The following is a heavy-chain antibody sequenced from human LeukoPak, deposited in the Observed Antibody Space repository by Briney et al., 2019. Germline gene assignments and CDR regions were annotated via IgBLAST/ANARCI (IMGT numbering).Heavy chain of an antibody. D-gene: IGHD1-26*01. CDR2: ITWNSDRM. J-gene: IGHJ2*01. CDR3: ARDEGVVGATTYWYFDL. CDR1: GFTFDDYA. V-gene: IGHV3-9*01. Sequence: GGSLRLSCAASGFTFDDYAMHWVRQAPGKGLEWVSGITWNSDRMGYADSVKGRFTISRDNAKNSLYLQMNSLRAEDTAVYYCARDEGVVGATTYWYFDLWGRGTLVTVSS.